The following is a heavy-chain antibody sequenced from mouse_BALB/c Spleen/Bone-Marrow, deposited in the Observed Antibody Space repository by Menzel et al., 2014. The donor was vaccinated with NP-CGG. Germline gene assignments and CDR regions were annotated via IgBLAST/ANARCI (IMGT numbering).Heavy chain of an antibody. J-gene: IGHJ3*01. V-gene: IGHV1S53*02. CDR3: ARPITTGIQAWFAY. CDR2: ISPGNGDI. Sequence: VQLVESDAELVKPGTSVKMSCKASGYTFTDHAIHWVKQKPEQGLEWIGYISPGNGDIKYNEKFKDKATLTADKSSSTAYMQLSSLTSEDSAVYYCARPITTGIQAWFAYWGQGILVTVSA. CDR1: GYTFTDHA. D-gene: IGHD2-4*01.